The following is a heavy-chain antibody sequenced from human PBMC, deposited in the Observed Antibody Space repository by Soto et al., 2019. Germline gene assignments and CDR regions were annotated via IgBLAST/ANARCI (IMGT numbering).Heavy chain of an antibody. V-gene: IGHV1-18*01. CDR1: GFIFSSYA. CDR3: ARFDDYDSSGSDY. Sequence: PGGSLRLSCAASGFIFSSYAMSWVRQAPGQGLEWMGWISAYNGNTNYAQKLQGRVTMTTDTSTSTAYMELRSLRSDDTAVYYCARFDDYDSSGSDYWGQGTLVTVSS. J-gene: IGHJ4*02. D-gene: IGHD3-22*01. CDR2: ISAYNGNT.